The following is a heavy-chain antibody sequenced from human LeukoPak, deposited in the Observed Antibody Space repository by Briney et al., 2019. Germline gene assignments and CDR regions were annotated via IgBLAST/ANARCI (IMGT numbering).Heavy chain of an antibody. CDR2: ISYDGSNK. J-gene: IGHJ4*02. CDR3: AILGARWFGSDDRGIDY. V-gene: IGHV3-30*07. D-gene: IGHD3-10*01. Sequence: GRSLRLSCAASGFTFSSYAMHWVRQAPGKGLEWVAVISYDGSNKYYADSVKGRFTISRDNSKNTLYLQMNSLRAEDTAVYYCAILGARWFGSDDRGIDYWGQGTLVTVSS. CDR1: GFTFSSYA.